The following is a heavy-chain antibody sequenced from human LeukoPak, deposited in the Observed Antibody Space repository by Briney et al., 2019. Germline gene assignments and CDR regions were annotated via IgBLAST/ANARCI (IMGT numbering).Heavy chain of an antibody. CDR3: VKEPSYCSGGSCHFDY. Sequence: GGSLRLSCSASGFTFSTYAMHWVRQAPGKGLEYVSAISSNGGSTYYADSVKGRFAISRDNSKNTLYLQMGSLRAEDTAVYYCVKEPSYCSGGSCHFDYWGQGTLVTVSS. V-gene: IGHV3-64D*06. D-gene: IGHD2-15*01. CDR2: ISSNGGST. CDR1: GFTFSTYA. J-gene: IGHJ4*02.